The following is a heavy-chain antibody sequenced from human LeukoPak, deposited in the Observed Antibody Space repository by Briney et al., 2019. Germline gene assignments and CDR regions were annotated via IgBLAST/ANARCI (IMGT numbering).Heavy chain of an antibody. J-gene: IGHJ4*02. CDR1: GFTFSIYE. V-gene: IGHV3-48*03. CDR2: SSSGSTI. CDR3: AREDSSGLDY. Sequence: GGSLRLSWAASGFTFSIYEMNWVRQAPGKGLEWVSSSSGSTIYYADSVKGRFTISRDNAKNSLYLQMNSLRAEDTAIYYCAREDSSGLDYWGQGTLVTVSS. D-gene: IGHD6-19*01.